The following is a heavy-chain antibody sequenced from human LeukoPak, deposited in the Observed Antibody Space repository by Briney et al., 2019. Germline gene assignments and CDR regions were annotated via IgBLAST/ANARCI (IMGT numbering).Heavy chain of an antibody. D-gene: IGHD5-12*01. V-gene: IGHV1-69*13. J-gene: IGHJ6*03. CDR3: ARGPERLGDYYMDV. CDR2: IIPIFGTA. Sequence: ASVKVSCKASGGTFSSYATSWVRQAPGQGLEWMGGIIPIFGTANYAQKFQGRVTITADESTSTAYMELSSLRSEDTAVYYCARGPERLGDYYMDVWGKGTTVTVSS. CDR1: GGTFSSYA.